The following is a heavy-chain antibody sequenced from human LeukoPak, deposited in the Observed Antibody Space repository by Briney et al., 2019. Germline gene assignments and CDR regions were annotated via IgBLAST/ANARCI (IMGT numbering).Heavy chain of an antibody. D-gene: IGHD3-16*02. V-gene: IGHV3-23*01. CDR3: AKGVVTWGHYYGMDV. CDR2: ISASGSAT. CDR1: GFIFSNYG. Sequence: GGSLRLSCAASGFIFSNYGMNWVRQAPGKGLEWVAAISASGSATSYADSVRGRFTISRDNSKSTTYLQMNSLRAEDTAVFYCAKGVVTWGHYYGMDVWGQGTTVTVSS. J-gene: IGHJ6*02.